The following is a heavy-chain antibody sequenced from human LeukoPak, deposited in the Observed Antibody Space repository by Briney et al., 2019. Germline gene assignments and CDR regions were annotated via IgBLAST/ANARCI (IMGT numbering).Heavy chain of an antibody. CDR2: IIPIFGTA. J-gene: IGHJ3*02. CDR1: GGTFSSYA. CDR3: AREYLRTSFGVGLRAFDI. Sequence: GASVKVSCKASGGTFSSYAISWVRQAPGQGLEWMGGIIPIFGTANYAQKFQGRVTITADESTSTAYMELSSLRSEDTAVYYCAREYLRTSFGVGLRAFDIWGQGTMVTVSS. V-gene: IGHV1-69*13. D-gene: IGHD3-3*01.